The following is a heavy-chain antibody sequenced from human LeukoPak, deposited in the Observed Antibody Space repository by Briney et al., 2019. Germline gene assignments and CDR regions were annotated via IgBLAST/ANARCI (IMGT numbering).Heavy chain of an antibody. V-gene: IGHV3-23*01. CDR1: GFTFRSYA. J-gene: IGHJ4*02. Sequence: GGSLRPSCAASGFTFRSYAMSWVRQSPGKGREWVSAIGVSGGRTYYADSVKGRFTISRDNSKNTLYLQIDSLTAEDTAVYYCVKDQGGCSYSFDYWGRGTLVTVSS. CDR2: IGVSGGRT. D-gene: IGHD5-18*01. CDR3: VKDQGGCSYSFDY.